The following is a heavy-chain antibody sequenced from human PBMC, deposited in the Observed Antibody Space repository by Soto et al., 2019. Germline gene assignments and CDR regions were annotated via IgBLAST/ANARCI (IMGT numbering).Heavy chain of an antibody. Sequence: GESLKISCAASGFAFRSYTMNWVRQAPGEGLEWVSSISSSGSYIYYADSVKGRFTISRDNAKNSLYLQMNGLRVEDTAVYYCVRDFLTTTVGDWFDPWGQGTLVTVSS. CDR3: VRDFLTTTVGDWFDP. D-gene: IGHD4-4*01. CDR1: GFAFRSYT. CDR2: ISSSGSYI. V-gene: IGHV3-21*01. J-gene: IGHJ5*02.